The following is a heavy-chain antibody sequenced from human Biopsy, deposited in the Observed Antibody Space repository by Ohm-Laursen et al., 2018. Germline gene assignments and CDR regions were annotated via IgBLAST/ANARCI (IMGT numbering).Heavy chain of an antibody. D-gene: IGHD6-19*01. Sequence: PGTLSLTCSVSGGSTNDYFWSWIRQPAGETLEWIGRIYSSGGSSYNPSLKSRISMSMDTSNNQFFLTLTSVTAADTAVYYCARTPGKAVAGRFLDLWGRGTLVTVSS. CDR3: ARTPGKAVAGRFLDL. V-gene: IGHV4-4*07. J-gene: IGHJ2*01. CDR2: IYSSGGS. CDR1: GGSTNDYF.